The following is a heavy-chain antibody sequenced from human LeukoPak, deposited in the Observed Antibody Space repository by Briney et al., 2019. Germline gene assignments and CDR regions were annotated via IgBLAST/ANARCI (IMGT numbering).Heavy chain of an antibody. CDR1: GVSFSGYY. Sequence: PSETLSLTCAVYGVSFSGYYWSWIRQPPGKGLEWIGEINHSGSTNYNPSLKSRVTISVDTSKNQFSLKLSSVTAADTAVYYCARGSGPPRSYGMNVWGQGTTVTVSS. V-gene: IGHV4-34*01. CDR2: INHSGST. J-gene: IGHJ6*02. D-gene: IGHD1-14*01. CDR3: ARGSGPPRSYGMNV.